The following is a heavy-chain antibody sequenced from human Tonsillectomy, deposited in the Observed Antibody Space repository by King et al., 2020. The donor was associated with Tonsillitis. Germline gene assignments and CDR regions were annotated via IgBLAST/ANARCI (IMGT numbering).Heavy chain of an antibody. Sequence: QLVQSGAEVKKPGESLKISCKVSGYSFTNYWIAWVRQMPGKGLEWMGIIYQGDSDTRYSPSFQGQVTISADKSISTAYLQWSSLKASDTAMYYCARGYYYYRSGTGAFDIWGQGTMVTVSS. CDR1: GYSFTNYW. CDR2: IYQGDSDT. CDR3: ARGYYYYRSGTGAFDI. V-gene: IGHV5-51*01. D-gene: IGHD3-22*01. J-gene: IGHJ3*02.